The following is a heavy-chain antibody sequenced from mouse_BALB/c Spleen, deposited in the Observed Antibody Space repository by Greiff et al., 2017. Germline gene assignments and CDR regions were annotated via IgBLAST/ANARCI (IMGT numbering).Heavy chain of an antibody. CDR1: GFTFSSYG. CDR3: ARPGSSSYYFDY. Sequence: EVQLVESGGDLVKPGGSLKLSCAASGFTFSSYGMSWVRQTPDKRLEWVATISSGGSYTYYPDSVKGRFTISRDNAKNTLYLQMSSLKSEDTAMYYCARPGSSSYYFDYWGQGTTLTVSS. CDR2: ISSGGSYT. J-gene: IGHJ2*01. D-gene: IGHD1-1*01. V-gene: IGHV5-6*01.